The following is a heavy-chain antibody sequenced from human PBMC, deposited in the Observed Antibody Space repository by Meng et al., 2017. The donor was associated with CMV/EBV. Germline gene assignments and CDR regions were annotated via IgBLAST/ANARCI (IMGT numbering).Heavy chain of an antibody. D-gene: IGHD3-22*01. CDR2: MNPNSGNT. CDR1: GYTFTTYD. J-gene: IGHJ4*02. CDR3: ARTYYYDSSGPKGFDY. Sequence: ASVKVSCKASGYTFTTYDINWVRQATGQGLEWMGWMNPNSGNTGYAQKFQGRVTMTRVTSISTAYMELSRLRSDDTAVYYCARTYYYDSSGPKGFDYWGQGTLVTVSS. V-gene: IGHV1-8*01.